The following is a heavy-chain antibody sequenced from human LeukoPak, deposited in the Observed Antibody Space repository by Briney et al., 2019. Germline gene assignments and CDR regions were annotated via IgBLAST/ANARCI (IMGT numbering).Heavy chain of an antibody. CDR3: ARLVDTVYYFDY. D-gene: IGHD5-18*01. V-gene: IGHV3-53*01. Sequence: GGSXXLSXXASGXTVSSNYMSWXRXXPGXXXXWVSAIYSGGSTYYADSVKGRFTISRDNSKNTLYLQMNSLRAEDTAVYYCARLVDTVYYFDYWGQGTLVTVSS. J-gene: IGHJ4*02. CDR2: IYSGGST. CDR1: GXTVSSNY.